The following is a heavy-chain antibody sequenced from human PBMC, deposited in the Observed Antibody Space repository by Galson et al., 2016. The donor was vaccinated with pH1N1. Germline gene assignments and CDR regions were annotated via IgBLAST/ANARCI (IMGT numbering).Heavy chain of an antibody. CDR3: SRRETILGVEY. CDR1: GYSFSSYW. Sequence: SGAEVKKPGESLKISCKGAGYSFSSYWIGWVRQLPGKGPEWMGIIYPGDSDTKYSPSFQGQVTFSVDKSISPAYLQWSSLKPSDTAMYYCSRRETILGVEYWGQGTLVTVSS. D-gene: IGHD5-24*01. V-gene: IGHV5-51*03. CDR2: IYPGDSDT. J-gene: IGHJ4*02.